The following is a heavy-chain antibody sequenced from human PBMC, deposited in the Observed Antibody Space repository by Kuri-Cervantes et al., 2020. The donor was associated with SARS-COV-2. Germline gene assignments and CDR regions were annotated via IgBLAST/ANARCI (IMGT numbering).Heavy chain of an antibody. Sequence: SETLSLTCTVSGGSISSHYWSWIRQPPGKGLEWIGYIYYSGSTNYNPSLKSRVTISVDTSKNQFSLKLSPVTAADTAVYYCARVAGEGPIYYYYMDVWGKGTTVTVSS. D-gene: IGHD2-21*01. CDR1: GGSISSHY. V-gene: IGHV4-59*11. CDR3: ARVAGEGPIYYYYMDV. CDR2: IYYSGST. J-gene: IGHJ6*03.